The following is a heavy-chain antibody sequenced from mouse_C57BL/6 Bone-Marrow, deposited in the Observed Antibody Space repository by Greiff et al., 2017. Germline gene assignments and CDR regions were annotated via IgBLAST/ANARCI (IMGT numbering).Heavy chain of an antibody. V-gene: IGHV1-81*01. CDR2: IYPRSGNT. J-gene: IGHJ1*03. CDR3: ARWGYGSGYWWYFDV. D-gene: IGHD1-1*01. Sequence: VQLQQSGAELARPGASVKLSCKASGYTFTSYGISWVKQRTGQGLEWIGEIYPRSGNTYYNEKFKGKATLTADKSSSTAYMELRSLTSEDSAVYFCARWGYGSGYWWYFDVWGTGTTVTVSS. CDR1: GYTFTSYG.